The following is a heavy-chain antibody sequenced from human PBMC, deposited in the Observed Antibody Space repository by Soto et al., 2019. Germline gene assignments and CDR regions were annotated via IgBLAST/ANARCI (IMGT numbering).Heavy chain of an antibody. CDR2: ISGSGGST. Sequence: EVQLLESGGGLVQPGGSLRLSCAASGFTFSSYAMSWVRQAPGKGLEWVSAISGSGGSTYYADSVKGRFTISRDNSKNTLYLQMNSLRAEDTAVYYCAKIPGITMIVVVRPRDYWGQGTLVTVSS. D-gene: IGHD3-22*01. V-gene: IGHV3-23*01. J-gene: IGHJ4*02. CDR1: GFTFSSYA. CDR3: AKIPGITMIVVVRPRDY.